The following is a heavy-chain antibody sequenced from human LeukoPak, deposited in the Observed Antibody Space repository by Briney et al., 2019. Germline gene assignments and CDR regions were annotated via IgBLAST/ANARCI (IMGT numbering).Heavy chain of an antibody. CDR2: ISGSGGST. CDR1: GSTFSSYA. Sequence: GGSLRPSCAASGSTFSSYAMSWVRQAPGKGLEWVSAISGSGGSTYYADSVKGRFTISRDNSKNTLYLQMNSLRAEDTAVYYCAKTLLSKIWLDAFDIWGQGTMVTVSS. V-gene: IGHV3-23*01. CDR3: AKTLLSKIWLDAFDI. D-gene: IGHD2-2*01. J-gene: IGHJ3*02.